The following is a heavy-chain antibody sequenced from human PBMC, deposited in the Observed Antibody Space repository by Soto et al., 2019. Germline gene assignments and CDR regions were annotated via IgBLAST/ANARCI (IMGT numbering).Heavy chain of an antibody. D-gene: IGHD3-16*01. J-gene: IGHJ6*02. V-gene: IGHV4-59*08. CDR3: VRQGIDYLYGRVDV. CDR1: SGPDRSHN. Sequence: QVQLQQSGPRLVKPSETLSLTCTVSSGPDRSHNWGWIRQPPGRGLEWIGYVYYTGDTAYNPSLRGRVNISADTSRNDSSLTLNSVTAADTAVSYCVRQGIDYLYGRVDVWGQGTTVSVSS. CDR2: VYYTGDT.